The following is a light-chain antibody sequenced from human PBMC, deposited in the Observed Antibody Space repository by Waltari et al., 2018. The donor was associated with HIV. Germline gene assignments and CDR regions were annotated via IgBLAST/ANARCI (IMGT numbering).Light chain of an antibody. V-gene: IGLV3-19*01. CDR2: GKN. CDR3: NSRDSSGNHLV. Sequence: SSELTQDPAVSVAWGQTVRTTGQGDSLRSDYASWYQQKPGQAPGIVTYGKNNRPSGIPDRFSGSSSGNTASLTITGAQAEDEADYYCNSRDSSGNHLVFGGGTKLTVL. CDR1: SLRSDY. J-gene: IGLJ2*01.